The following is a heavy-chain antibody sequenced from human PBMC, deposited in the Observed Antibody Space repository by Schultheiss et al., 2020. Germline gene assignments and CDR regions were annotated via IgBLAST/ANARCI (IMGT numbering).Heavy chain of an antibody. CDR3: ARDAGY. CDR2: IYRGGST. V-gene: IGHV4-59*01. Sequence: SETLSLTCAVYGGSFSGYYWNWIRQPPGKGLEWIGNIYRGGSTNYNPSLKSRVTISVDTSKNQFSLKLSSVTAADTAVYYCARDAGYWGQGTLVTVSS. J-gene: IGHJ4*02. CDR1: GGSFSGYY.